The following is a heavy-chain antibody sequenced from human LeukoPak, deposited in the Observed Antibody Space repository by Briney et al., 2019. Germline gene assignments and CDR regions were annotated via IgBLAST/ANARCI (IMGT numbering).Heavy chain of an antibody. CDR3: ARDPQPKLLWFGESSNWFDP. CDR2: NSSSGSTI. D-gene: IGHD3-10*01. CDR1: GFTFSDYY. J-gene: IGHJ5*02. Sequence: GGSLRLSCAASGFTFSDYYMRWIRQAPGKGLEWVSYNSSSGSTIYYADSVKGRFTISRDNAKNSLYLQMNSLRAEDTAVYYCARDPQPKLLWFGESSNWFDPWGQGTLVTVSS. V-gene: IGHV3-11*01.